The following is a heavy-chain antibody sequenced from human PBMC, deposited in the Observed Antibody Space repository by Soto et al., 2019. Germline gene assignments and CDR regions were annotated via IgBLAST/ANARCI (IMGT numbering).Heavy chain of an antibody. CDR3: TTEWELANYYYGMDV. D-gene: IGHD1-26*01. CDR2: IKSKTDGGTT. CDR1: GFTFSNAW. Sequence: EVQLVESGGGLVKPGGSLRLSCAASGFTFSNAWMSWVRQAPGKGLEWVGRIKSKTDGGTTDYAAPVKGRFTISRDDSKNTLYLQMNSLKTEDTAVYYCTTEWELANYYYGMDVWGQGTTVTVSS. V-gene: IGHV3-15*01. J-gene: IGHJ6*02.